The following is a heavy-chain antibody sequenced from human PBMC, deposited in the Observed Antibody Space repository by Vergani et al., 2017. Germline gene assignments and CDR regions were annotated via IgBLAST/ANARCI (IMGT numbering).Heavy chain of an antibody. CDR3: ARLGYCSSTSCVAFDI. V-gene: IGHV3-21*01. CDR2: ISSSSSYI. J-gene: IGHJ3*02. CDR1: GFTFSSYS. Sequence: EVQLVESGGGLVKPGGSLRLSCAASGFTFSSYSMNWVRQAPGKGLEWVSSISSSSSYIYYADSVKGRFTISRDNAKNSLYLQMNSLRAEDTAVYYCARLGYCSSTSCVAFDIWGQGTMVTVSS. D-gene: IGHD2-2*01.